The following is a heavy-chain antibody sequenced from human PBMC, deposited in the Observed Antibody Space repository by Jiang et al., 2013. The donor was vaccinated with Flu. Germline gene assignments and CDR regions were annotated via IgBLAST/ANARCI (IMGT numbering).Heavy chain of an antibody. J-gene: IGHJ4*02. V-gene: IGHV3-30*02. CDR3: AKDRVTMIVGDVCDY. D-gene: IGHD3-22*01. CDR2: IQYDGSNK. Sequence: VQLVESGGGVVQPGGSLRVSCAASGFTFSTYGMHWVRQAPGKGLEWVAFIQYDGSNKYYEDSVKGRFTISRDNSKNTLYLQMNSLRAEDTAMYYCAKDRVTMIVGDVCDYWGQGTLVTVSS. CDR1: GFTFSTYG.